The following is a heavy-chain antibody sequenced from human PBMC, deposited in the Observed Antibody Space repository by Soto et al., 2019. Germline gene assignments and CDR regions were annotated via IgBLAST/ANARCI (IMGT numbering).Heavy chain of an antibody. CDR2: ITSGSGVT. Sequence: LRLSCVASGLRFTSYGMSWVRQAPGRGLEWVSSITSGSGVTFYADSVKGRFTISRDNAKNSLHLQMNSLRAEDTAVYYCTTYTGTYRDYWGLGTLVTVSS. V-gene: IGHV3-21*01. CDR1: GLRFTSYG. CDR3: TTYTGTYRDY. J-gene: IGHJ4*02. D-gene: IGHD1-26*01.